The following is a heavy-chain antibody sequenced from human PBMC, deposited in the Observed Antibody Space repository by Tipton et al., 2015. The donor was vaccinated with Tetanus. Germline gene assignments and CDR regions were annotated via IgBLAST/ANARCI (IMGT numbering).Heavy chain of an antibody. CDR2: IYYSGTT. Sequence: TLSLTCTVSGGSVRSTNSYWSWLRQPPGKGLEWIGYIYYSGTTKYNPSLKSRVTMSVDTSKNQFSLKLNSVTAADTAVYFCAGWELLNWNAFDIWGQGTKVTVSA. D-gene: IGHD2-15*01. J-gene: IGHJ3*02. CDR3: AGWELLNWNAFDI. V-gene: IGHV4-61*01. CDR1: GGSVRSTNSY.